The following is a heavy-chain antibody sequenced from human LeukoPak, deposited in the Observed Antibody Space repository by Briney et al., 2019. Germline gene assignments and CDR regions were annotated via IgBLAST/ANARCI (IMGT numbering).Heavy chain of an antibody. Sequence: SVKVSCKASGGTFSSYAISWVRQAPGQGLEWMGRIIPILGIANYAQKFQGRVTITADKSTSTAYTELSSLRSEDTAVYYCARGHAAGTSSWFDPWGQGTLVTVSS. CDR3: ARGHAAGTSSWFDP. CDR1: GGTFSSYA. J-gene: IGHJ5*02. V-gene: IGHV1-69*04. CDR2: IIPILGIA. D-gene: IGHD6-13*01.